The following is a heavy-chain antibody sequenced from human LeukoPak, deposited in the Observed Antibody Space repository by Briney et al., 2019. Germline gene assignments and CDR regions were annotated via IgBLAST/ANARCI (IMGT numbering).Heavy chain of an antibody. CDR3: AREPVVVPAAKGGFDY. CDR1: GYTFTGYY. CDR2: IDPNSGGT. D-gene: IGHD2-2*01. Sequence: VKVSCKASGYTFTGYYMHWVRQAPGQGLEWMGWIDPNSGGTNYAQKFQGRVTMTRDTSISTAYMELSRLRSDDTAVYYCAREPVVVPAAKGGFDYWGQGTLVTVSS. J-gene: IGHJ4*02. V-gene: IGHV1-2*02.